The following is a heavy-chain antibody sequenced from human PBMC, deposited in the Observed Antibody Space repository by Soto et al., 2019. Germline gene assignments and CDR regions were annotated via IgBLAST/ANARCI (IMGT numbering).Heavy chain of an antibody. J-gene: IGHJ6*02. Sequence: GGSLRLSCAASGFTFSSYSMNWVRQAPGKGLEWVSYISSSSSTIYYADSVKGRFTISRDNAKNSLYLQMNSLRDEDTAVYYCARDRRFGELRYYYGIDVWGQGTTVTAP. CDR3: ARDRRFGELRYYYGIDV. D-gene: IGHD3-10*01. CDR2: ISSSSSTI. V-gene: IGHV3-48*02. CDR1: GFTFSSYS.